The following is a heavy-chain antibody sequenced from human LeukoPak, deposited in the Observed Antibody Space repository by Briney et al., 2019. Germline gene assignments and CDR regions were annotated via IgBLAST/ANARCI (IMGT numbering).Heavy chain of an antibody. CDR2: ISSSGSTI. D-gene: IGHD6-19*01. CDR3: ARPLGSSGGFDY. CDR1: GFTFSSYE. V-gene: IGHV3-48*03. J-gene: IGHJ4*02. Sequence: PGGSLRLSCAASGFTFSSYEMNWVRQAPGKGLEWVSYISSSGSTIYYADSVKGRFTISRDNAKNSLYLQMNSLRAEDTAVYYCARPLGSSGGFDYWSQGTLVTVSS.